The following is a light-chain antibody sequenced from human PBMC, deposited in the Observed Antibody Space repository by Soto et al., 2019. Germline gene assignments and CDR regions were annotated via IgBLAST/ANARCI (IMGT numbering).Light chain of an antibody. CDR2: DVT. V-gene: IGLV2-14*01. CDR3: SSYTTSSSYV. Sequence: SVLTQPASVSGSPGQSITISCTGTSSDVGGYIYVSWYQQHPGKAPKLMIYDVTSRPSGVSYRFSGSKSGNTASLTISGLQAEDEADYYCSSYTTSSSYVFGTGTKGTVL. CDR1: SSDVGGYIY. J-gene: IGLJ1*01.